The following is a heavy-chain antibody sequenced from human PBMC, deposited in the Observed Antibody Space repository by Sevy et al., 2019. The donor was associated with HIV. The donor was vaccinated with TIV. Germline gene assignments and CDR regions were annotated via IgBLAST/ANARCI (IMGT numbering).Heavy chain of an antibody. Sequence: ASVKVSCKTSGYTVTDYGIGWVRQAPGQGLEWVSWSNPSDGNRNYAQRLQGRVTMTTDTSTSTAYMELWSLRSDDTAIYYCARDVTGNYYVDYWGQRTLVTVSS. V-gene: IGHV1-18*01. CDR1: GYTVTDYG. CDR2: SNPSDGNR. D-gene: IGHD1-26*01. CDR3: ARDVTGNYYVDY. J-gene: IGHJ4*02.